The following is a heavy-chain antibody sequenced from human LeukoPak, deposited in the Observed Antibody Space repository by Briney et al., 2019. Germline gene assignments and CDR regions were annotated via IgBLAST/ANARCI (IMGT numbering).Heavy chain of an antibody. V-gene: IGHV3-33*06. Sequence: GGSLRLSCAASGFTFSTYGMHWVRQAPGKGLEWVAVIWYDGYDKYYADSVKGRFTISRDNSKTTLYLQMNSLRAEDTAVYYCAKDPRGDCSGGSCHYLDYWGQGTLVTVSS. CDR2: IWYDGYDK. D-gene: IGHD2-15*01. J-gene: IGHJ4*02. CDR3: AKDPRGDCSGGSCHYLDY. CDR1: GFTFSTYG.